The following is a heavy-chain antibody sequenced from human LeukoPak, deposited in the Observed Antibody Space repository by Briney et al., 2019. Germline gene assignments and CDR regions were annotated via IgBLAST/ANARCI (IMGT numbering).Heavy chain of an antibody. J-gene: IGHJ4*02. Sequence: GGSLRLSCEASGFTVSSNYMSWVRQAPGKGLEWVSVIYSGGSTYYADSVKGRFTISRDNSKNTLYLQMNSLRAEDTAVYYCARQTRRDGYNLDYWGQGTLVTVSS. CDR3: ARQTRRDGYNLDY. D-gene: IGHD5-24*01. CDR1: GFTVSSNY. V-gene: IGHV3-66*02. CDR2: IYSGGST.